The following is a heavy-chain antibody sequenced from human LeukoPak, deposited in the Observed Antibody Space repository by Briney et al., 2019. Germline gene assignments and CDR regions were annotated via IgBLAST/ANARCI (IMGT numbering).Heavy chain of an antibody. CDR3: AKVSRNNEHGRVFEY. J-gene: IGHJ4*02. CDR2: IYEDGSEK. Sequence: GGSLRLSCAASGFTFSSYWMSWVRQAPGKGLEWVANIYEDGSEKHYVDCVKGRFTISRDNGRNSMYLQMNSLRAEDTAVYYCAKVSRNNEHGRVFEYWGQGTLVTVSS. V-gene: IGHV3-7*05. D-gene: IGHD6-13*01. CDR1: GFTFSSYW.